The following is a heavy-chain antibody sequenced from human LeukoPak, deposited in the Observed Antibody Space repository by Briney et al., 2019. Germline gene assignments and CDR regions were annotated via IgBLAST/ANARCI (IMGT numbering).Heavy chain of an antibody. D-gene: IGHD3-10*01. CDR3: AKDLLSTSGSYYYY. CDR2: ISGSGSNT. CDR1: GFTFSSYA. V-gene: IGHV3-23*01. J-gene: IGHJ4*02. Sequence: GGSLRLSCAASGFTFSSYAMTWVRRAPGKGLEWVSTISGSGSNTYYADAVKGRFTISRDNSKNTLYLQMHSLRAEDTAVYYCAKDLLSTSGSYYYYWGQGTLVTVSS.